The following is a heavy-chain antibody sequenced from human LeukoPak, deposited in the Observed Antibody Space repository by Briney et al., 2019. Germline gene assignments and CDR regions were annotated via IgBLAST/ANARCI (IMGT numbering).Heavy chain of an antibody. CDR1: GGTFSNNA. D-gene: IGHD4-17*01. CDR2: IIPLFGSA. V-gene: IGHV1-69*05. CDR3: AREKGDGVGMGCFDP. Sequence: SVKVSCKASGGTFSNNAISWLRRAPGQRLEWMGGIIPLFGSANYAQQFEGRVTIATGESSTVVYMELTSLTSEDTAVYYCAREKGDGVGMGCFDPRGQTTLVTVSS. J-gene: IGHJ5*02.